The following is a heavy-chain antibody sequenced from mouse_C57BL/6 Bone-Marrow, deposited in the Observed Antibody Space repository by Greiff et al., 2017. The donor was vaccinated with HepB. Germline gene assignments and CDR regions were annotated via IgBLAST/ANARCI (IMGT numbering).Heavy chain of an antibody. V-gene: IGHV1-85*01. D-gene: IGHD2-4*01. CDR1: GYTFTSYD. CDR3: ARRFSDYGGYYYAMDY. J-gene: IGHJ4*01. Sequence: VKLQESGPELVKPGASVKLSCKASGYTFTSYDINWVKQRPGQGLEWIGWIYPRDGSTKYNEKFKGKATLTVDTSSSTAYMELHSLTSEDSAVYFCARRFSDYGGYYYAMDYWGQGTSVTVSS. CDR2: IYPRDGST.